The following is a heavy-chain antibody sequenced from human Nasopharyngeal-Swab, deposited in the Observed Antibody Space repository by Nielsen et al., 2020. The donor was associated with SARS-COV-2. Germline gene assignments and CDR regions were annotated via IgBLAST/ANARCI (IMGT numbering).Heavy chain of an antibody. CDR1: GGSFSGYY. J-gene: IGHJ4*02. CDR2: INHSGST. D-gene: IGHD1-1*01. V-gene: IGHV4-34*01. Sequence: SETLSLTCAVYGGSFSGYYWSWIRQPPGKGLEWIGEINHSGSTYYNPSLKSRVTISVDTSKNQFSLKLSSVTAADTAVYYCARGVGRRLDYWGQGTLVTVSS. CDR3: ARGVGRRLDY.